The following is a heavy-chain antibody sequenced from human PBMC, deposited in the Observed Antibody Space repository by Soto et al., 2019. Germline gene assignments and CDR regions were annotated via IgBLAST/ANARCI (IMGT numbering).Heavy chain of an antibody. CDR3: ARAGATTDEFLNWFDP. Sequence: QVQLQESGPGLVKPSQTLSLTCTVSGGSISSGGYYWSWIRQHPGKGLEWIGYIYYSGSTYYNPSLKSRVTISVDTSKTQFSLKLSSVTAADTAVYYCARAGATTDEFLNWFDPWGQGTLVTVSS. J-gene: IGHJ5*02. D-gene: IGHD4-17*01. V-gene: IGHV4-31*03. CDR2: IYYSGST. CDR1: GGSISSGGYY.